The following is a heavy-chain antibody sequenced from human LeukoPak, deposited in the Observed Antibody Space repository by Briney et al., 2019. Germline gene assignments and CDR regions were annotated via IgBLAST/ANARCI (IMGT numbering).Heavy chain of an antibody. D-gene: IGHD3-16*02. CDR3: VSGNDPDSTWENYRLDAFDI. V-gene: IGHV3-21*01. Sequence: GGSLRLSCAASGYTFSHYSVNWVRQAPGKGLEWVSSISSTSDYVYYADSVKGRFTISRDNTKSSLYLQMNSLRAEDTAVYYCVSGNDPDSTWENYRLDAFDIWGQGTTVIVSS. CDR1: GYTFSHYS. J-gene: IGHJ3*02. CDR2: ISSTSDYV.